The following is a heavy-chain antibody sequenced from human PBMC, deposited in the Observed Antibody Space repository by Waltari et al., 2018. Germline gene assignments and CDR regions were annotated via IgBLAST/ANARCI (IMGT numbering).Heavy chain of an antibody. CDR3: VRLSDDCGGNCPEF. J-gene: IGHJ4*02. V-gene: IGHV5-51*01. CDR1: GYNFASYW. CDR2: ISAGDSEV. Sequence: EVQLVQSGAEVKKAGESLKISCEGSGYNFASYWIGWVRQMPGKGLEWMGIISAGDSEVRYRPSFQGQFASSVDKSINTAYLQWSRLKASDTAMYYCVRLSDDCGGNCPEFWGQGTQVTVSS. D-gene: IGHD2-21*01.